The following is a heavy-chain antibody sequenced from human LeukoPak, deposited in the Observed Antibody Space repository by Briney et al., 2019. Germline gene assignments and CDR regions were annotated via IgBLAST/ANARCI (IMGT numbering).Heavy chain of an antibody. CDR1: GYTFTNYG. J-gene: IGHJ3*02. CDR3: ARGELGGFGDYSNPAGAFDI. CDR2: ISAYNGYT. V-gene: IGHV1-18*01. D-gene: IGHD4-11*01. Sequence: GASVKVSCKASGYTFTNYGISWVRQAPGQGLEWMGWISAYNGYTDYAQKLQFRVTMTTGTSTSTAYMELRSLRSDDTAVYYCARGELGGFGDYSNPAGAFDIWGQGTMVTVSS.